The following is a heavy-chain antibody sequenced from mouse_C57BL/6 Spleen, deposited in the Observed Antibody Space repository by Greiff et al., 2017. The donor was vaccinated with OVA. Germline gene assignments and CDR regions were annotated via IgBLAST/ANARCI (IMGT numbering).Heavy chain of an antibody. CDR1: GYTFTSYW. CDR2: IHPNSGST. V-gene: IGHV1-64*01. D-gene: IGHD1-1*01. J-gene: IGHJ2*01. Sequence: VQLQQPGAELVKPGASVKLSCKASGYTFTSYWMHWVKQRPGQGLEWIGMIHPNSGSTNYNEKFKSKATLTVDKSSSTAYMQLSSLTSEDSAVYYCVRCSSSGYFDYWGQGTTLTVSS. CDR3: VRCSSSGYFDY.